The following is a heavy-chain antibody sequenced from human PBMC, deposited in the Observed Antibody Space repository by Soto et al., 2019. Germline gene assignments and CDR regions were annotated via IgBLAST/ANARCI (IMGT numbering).Heavy chain of an antibody. D-gene: IGHD3-9*01. CDR3: ARVRYFDWLLDGMDV. J-gene: IGHJ6*02. Sequence: ASVKVSCKASGYTFTSYAMQWVRQAPGQRLEWMGWINAGNGNTKYSQKFQGRVTITRDTSASTAYMELSSLRSEDTAVYYCARVRYFDWLLDGMDVWGQGTTVTVSS. CDR2: INAGNGNT. CDR1: GYTFTSYA. V-gene: IGHV1-3*01.